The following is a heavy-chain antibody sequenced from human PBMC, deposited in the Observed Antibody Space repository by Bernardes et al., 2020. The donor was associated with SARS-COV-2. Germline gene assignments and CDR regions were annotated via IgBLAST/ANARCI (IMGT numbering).Heavy chain of an antibody. V-gene: IGHV3-74*01. CDR3: ARGTYYDFWSGYYTRLHYYAMDV. Sequence: GGSLRLSCAASGFTFSSYCMHWVRQAPGKGLVWVSRINSDGSSTSYADSVKGRFTISRDNAKNTLYLQMNSLRAEDTAVYYCARGTYYDFWSGYYTRLHYYAMDVWGQGTTVTVSS. J-gene: IGHJ6*02. CDR2: INSDGSST. D-gene: IGHD3-3*01. CDR1: GFTFSSYC.